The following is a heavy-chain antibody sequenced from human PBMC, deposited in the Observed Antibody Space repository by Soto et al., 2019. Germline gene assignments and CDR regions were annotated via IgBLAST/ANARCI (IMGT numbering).Heavy chain of an antibody. D-gene: IGHD3-22*01. CDR2: IYYSGST. V-gene: IGHV4-59*01. CDR3: ARVRGNYYDSSGYYSGEYYFDY. J-gene: IGHJ4*02. Sequence: QVQLQESGPGLVKPSETLSLTCTVSGGSISSYYWSWIRQPPGKGLEWIGYIYYSGSTNYNPSLKSRVTITVDTSKTQFSLKLSSVTAADTAVYYWARVRGNYYDSSGYYSGEYYFDYWGQGTLVTVSS. CDR1: GGSISSYY.